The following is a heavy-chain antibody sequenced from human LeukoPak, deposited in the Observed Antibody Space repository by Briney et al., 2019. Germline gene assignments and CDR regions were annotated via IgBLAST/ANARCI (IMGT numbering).Heavy chain of an antibody. CDR2: ISSSGSTI. D-gene: IGHD5-12*01. CDR1: GFIFSDYY. V-gene: IGHV3-11*01. CDR3: ARGNSGYDYFDS. J-gene: IGHJ4*02. Sequence: PGGSLRLSCAASGFIFSDYYMSWIRQAPGKGLEWVSYISSSGSTIHYADSVKGRFTISRDNSKNTLYLQMNSLGAEDTAVYYCARGNSGYDYFDSWGQGTLVTVSS.